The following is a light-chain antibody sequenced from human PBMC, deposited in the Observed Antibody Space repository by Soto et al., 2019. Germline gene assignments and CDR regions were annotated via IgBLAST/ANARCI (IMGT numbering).Light chain of an antibody. V-gene: IGKV1-17*01. Sequence: DIQMTQSPSSLSASVGDRVTITCRASLRIRNDLGWYQHKPGKAPKRLIYAASSLQSGVPSRFSGSGSGTEFTLTISSLQPEDFATYFCLQHDSYPWTFGRGTKVEFK. CDR2: AAS. CDR1: LRIRND. J-gene: IGKJ1*01. CDR3: LQHDSYPWT.